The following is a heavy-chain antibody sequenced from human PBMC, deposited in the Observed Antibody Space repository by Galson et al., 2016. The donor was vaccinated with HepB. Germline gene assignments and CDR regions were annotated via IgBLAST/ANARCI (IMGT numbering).Heavy chain of an antibody. CDR3: AKDLADYYDSTGYYTGLDY. D-gene: IGHD3-22*01. V-gene: IGHV3-30*18. CDR2: ISYDGSYK. J-gene: IGHJ4*02. CDR1: GFTFSSYG. Sequence: SLRLSCAASGFTFSSYGMHWVRQAPGKGLEWVAVISYDGSYKYYADSVKGRFTISRDNSKNTLYLQMNSLRAEDTAVYYCAKDLADYYDSTGYYTGLDYWGQGTPVTVSS.